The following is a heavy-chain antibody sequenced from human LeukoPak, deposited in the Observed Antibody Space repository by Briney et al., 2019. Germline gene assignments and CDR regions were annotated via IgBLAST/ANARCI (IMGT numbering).Heavy chain of an antibody. D-gene: IGHD4-17*01. CDR2: ISGSGGST. Sequence: GGSLRLSCAASGITVSTNYMSWVRQAPGKGLEWVSAISGSGGSTYYADSVKGRFTISRDNSKNTLYLQMNSLRAEDTAVYYCAKDLSSYGDYDYWGQGTLVTVSS. V-gene: IGHV3-23*01. J-gene: IGHJ4*02. CDR1: GITVSTNY. CDR3: AKDLSSYGDYDY.